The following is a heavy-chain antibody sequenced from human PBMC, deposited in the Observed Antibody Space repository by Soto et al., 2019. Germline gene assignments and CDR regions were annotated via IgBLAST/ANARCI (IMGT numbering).Heavy chain of an antibody. Sequence: SETLSLTCAVSSGSISSSNWWSWVRQPPGKGLEWIGEIYHSGSTNYNPSLKSRVTISVDKSKNQFSLKLSSVTAADTAVYYCASGCSSTSCHFEYWGQGTLVTVSS. D-gene: IGHD2-2*01. CDR1: SGSISSSNW. J-gene: IGHJ4*02. CDR3: ASGCSSTSCHFEY. V-gene: IGHV4-4*02. CDR2: IYHSGST.